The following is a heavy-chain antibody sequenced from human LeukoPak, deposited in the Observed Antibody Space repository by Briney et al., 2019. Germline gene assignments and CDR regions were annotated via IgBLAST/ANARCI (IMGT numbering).Heavy chain of an antibody. CDR3: ARDLYDFWSGYYTFDY. J-gene: IGHJ4*02. V-gene: IGHV1-18*01. CDR2: ISAYNGNT. D-gene: IGHD3-3*01. CDR1: GYTFTSYG. Sequence: GASVKVSCTASGYTFTSYGISWVRQAPGQGLEWMGWISAYNGNTNYAQKLQGRVTMTTDTSTSTAYMELRSLRSDDTAVYYCARDLYDFWSGYYTFDYWGQGTLVTVSS.